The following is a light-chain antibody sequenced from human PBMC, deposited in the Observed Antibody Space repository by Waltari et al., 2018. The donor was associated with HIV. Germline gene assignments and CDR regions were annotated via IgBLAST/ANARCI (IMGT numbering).Light chain of an antibody. V-gene: IGKV1-39*01. J-gene: IGKJ5*01. CDR2: LAS. CDR3: QQTYSPPRT. CDR1: QTIDNY. Sequence: DIQLTQSPSSLSPSIGDQVTITCRPSQTIDNYLHWYQFKPGQAPKLLIYLASTLQSGVPVRFRGDGSGTLFSLTISGVQPEDLATYFCQQTYSPPRTFG.